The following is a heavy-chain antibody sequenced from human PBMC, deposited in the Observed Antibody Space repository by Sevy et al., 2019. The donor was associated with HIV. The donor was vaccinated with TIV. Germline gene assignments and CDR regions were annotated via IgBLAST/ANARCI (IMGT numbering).Heavy chain of an antibody. D-gene: IGHD3-10*01. V-gene: IGHV3-15*01. CDR2: IKGKIYHGTI. Sequence: GGSLRLSCAASGFTFSNAWMSWVRQAPGKGLEWVGRIKGKIYHGTIDYAAPVNGRFSISRNDSTNTLYLQMNSLKTEDTAVYYCTTATWSQEDYYNSWGQGTLVTVSS. CDR3: TTATWSQEDYYNS. CDR1: GFTFSNAW. J-gene: IGHJ5*02.